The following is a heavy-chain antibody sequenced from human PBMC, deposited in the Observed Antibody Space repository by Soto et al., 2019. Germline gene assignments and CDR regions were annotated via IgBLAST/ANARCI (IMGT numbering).Heavy chain of an antibody. CDR3: ARDRLNYDILTGYYPDAFDI. J-gene: IGHJ3*02. Sequence: SETLSLTCTVSCGSISSYYWSWIRQPPGKGLEWIGYIYYSGSTNYNPSLKSRVTISVDTSKNQFSLKLSSVTAADTAVYYCARDRLNYDILTGYYPDAFDIWGQGTMVTVSS. D-gene: IGHD3-9*01. CDR2: IYYSGST. CDR1: CGSISSYY. V-gene: IGHV4-59*01.